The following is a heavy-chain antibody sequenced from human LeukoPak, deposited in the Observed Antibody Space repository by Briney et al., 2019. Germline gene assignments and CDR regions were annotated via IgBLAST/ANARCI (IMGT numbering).Heavy chain of an antibody. J-gene: IGHJ4*02. CDR2: IYYSGST. CDR3: ASSPSIAARPIDY. D-gene: IGHD6-6*01. V-gene: IGHV4-39*07. CDR1: GGSISSSSYY. Sequence: PSETLSLTCTVSGGSISSSSYYWGWIRQPPGKGLEWIGSIYYSGSTYYNPSLKSRVTISVDTSKNQFSLKLSSVTAADTAVYYCASSPSIAARPIDYWGQGTLVTVSS.